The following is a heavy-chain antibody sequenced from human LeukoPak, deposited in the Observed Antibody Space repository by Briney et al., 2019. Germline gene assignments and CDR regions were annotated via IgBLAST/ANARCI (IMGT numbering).Heavy chain of an antibody. J-gene: IGHJ3*02. V-gene: IGHV3-30*02. CDR2: IQYDGSNK. CDR3: AREQRRITMIVVAFGAFDI. D-gene: IGHD3-22*01. CDR1: GFTFSSYG. Sequence: GGSLRLSCAASGFTFSSYGMHWVRRAPGKGLEWVAFIQYDGSNKYYADSVKGRFTISRDNSKNTLYLQMNSLRAEDTAVYYCAREQRRITMIVVAFGAFDIWGQGTMVTVSS.